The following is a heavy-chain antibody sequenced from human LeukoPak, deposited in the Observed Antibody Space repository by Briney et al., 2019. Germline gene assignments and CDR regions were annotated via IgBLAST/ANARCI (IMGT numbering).Heavy chain of an antibody. CDR2: INPSGGST. J-gene: IGHJ5*02. CDR1: GYTFTSYY. Sequence: GASVKVSCKASGYTFTSYYMHWVRQAPGQGLEWMGIINPSGGSTSYAQKFQGRVTMTRDTSTSTVYMELSSLGSEDTAVYYCAGTVLRFLSWFDPWGQGTLVTVSS. CDR3: AGTVLRFLSWFDP. V-gene: IGHV1-46*03. D-gene: IGHD3-3*01.